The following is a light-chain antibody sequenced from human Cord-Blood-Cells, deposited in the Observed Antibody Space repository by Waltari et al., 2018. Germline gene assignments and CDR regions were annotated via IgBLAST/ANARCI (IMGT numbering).Light chain of an antibody. CDR3: SSYTSSSPWV. J-gene: IGLJ3*02. CDR2: DFS. CDR1: SSDVGGYNY. Sequence: QSALTQPASVSGSPGQSITISCTGTSSDVGGYNYVSWYQQHPGKAPKLLIYDFSKRTSXXSNRXXGSKSGDTASLTISGLQAEDEADYYCSSYTSSSPWVFGGGTKLTVL. V-gene: IGLV2-14*01.